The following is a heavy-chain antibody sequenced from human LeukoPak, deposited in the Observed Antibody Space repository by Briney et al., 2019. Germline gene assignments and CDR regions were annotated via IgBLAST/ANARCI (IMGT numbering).Heavy chain of an antibody. V-gene: IGHV4-38-2*02. CDR3: ARVVDSSLLNWFDP. CDR2: IYHSGST. J-gene: IGHJ5*02. CDR1: GYSISGVYY. D-gene: IGHD6-6*01. Sequence: SETLSLTCTVSGYSISGVYYWGWIRQPPGKGLEWIGSIYHSGSTYYNPSLESRGTISVDTSKNQFSLKLSSVTAADTAVYYCARVVDSSLLNWFDPWGQGTLVTVSS.